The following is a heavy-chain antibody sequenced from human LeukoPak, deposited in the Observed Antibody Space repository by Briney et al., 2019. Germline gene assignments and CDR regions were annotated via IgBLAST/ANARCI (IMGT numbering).Heavy chain of an antibody. J-gene: IGHJ3*02. Sequence: KPSETLSLTCAVYGGSFSGYYWSWIRQPPGKGLEWIGEINHSGSTNYNPSLKSRVTISVDTSKNQFSLKLSSVTAADTAVYYCARTLIGYCSGGSCSGAFDIWGQGTMVTVSS. CDR1: GGSFSGYY. CDR2: INHSGST. D-gene: IGHD2-15*01. V-gene: IGHV4-34*01. CDR3: ARTLIGYCSGGSCSGAFDI.